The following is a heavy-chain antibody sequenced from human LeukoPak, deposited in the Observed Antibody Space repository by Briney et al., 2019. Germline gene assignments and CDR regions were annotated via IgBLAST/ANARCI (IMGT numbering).Heavy chain of an antibody. D-gene: IGHD3-10*01. J-gene: IGHJ5*02. V-gene: IGHV4-4*07. Sequence: SETLSLTCTVSGGSISRSYWSWMRQPAGKGPEWIGRIYGSGTITYNPSLESRVTMSVDTSKNQFSLKLMSVTAADTAVYYCARDSGTTGEVKFDPWGQGTLVTVSS. CDR1: GGSISRSY. CDR3: ARDSGTTGEVKFDP. CDR2: IYGSGTI.